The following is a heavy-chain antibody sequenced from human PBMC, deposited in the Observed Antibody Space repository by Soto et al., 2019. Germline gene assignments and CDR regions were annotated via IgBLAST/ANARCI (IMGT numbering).Heavy chain of an antibody. Sequence: PGGSLRLSXAASGFTFRSFTMNWVRQAPGKVLEWVSTISSNSAYIYYTDALRGRFTISRDNAKNSLHRQMNSLRAEDTAVYYCTRDASRDSSARGWFDPWGTGTLVTVSS. CDR3: TRDASRDSSARGWFDP. D-gene: IGHD6-13*01. J-gene: IGHJ5*02. CDR2: ISSNSAYI. CDR1: GFTFRSFT. V-gene: IGHV3-21*01.